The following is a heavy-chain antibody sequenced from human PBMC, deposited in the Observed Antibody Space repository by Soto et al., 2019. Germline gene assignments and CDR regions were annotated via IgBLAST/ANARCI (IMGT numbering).Heavy chain of an antibody. D-gene: IGHD3-22*01. Sequence: GGSLRLSCAATGFTFSGYGMHWVRQAPGKGLEWVAVIRYDGSNKYYADSVKGRFTISRDNSKNTLYLQMNSLRAEDTAVYYCARDGDYYDSSGYFEPNYFDYWGQGTLVTVSS. V-gene: IGHV3-33*01. CDR2: IRYDGSNK. CDR1: GFTFSGYG. CDR3: ARDGDYYDSSGYFEPNYFDY. J-gene: IGHJ4*02.